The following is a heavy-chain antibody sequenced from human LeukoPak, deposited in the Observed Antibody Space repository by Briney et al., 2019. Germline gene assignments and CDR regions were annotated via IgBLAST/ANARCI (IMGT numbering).Heavy chain of an antibody. CDR2: IIPIFGTA. CDR3: AIGRREYSGYDFGPPTYYYYYYMDV. D-gene: IGHD5-12*01. V-gene: IGHV1-69*13. Sequence: ASVKVSCKASGGTFSSYAISWVRQAPGQGLEWMGGIIPIFGTANYAQKFQGRVTITADESTSTAYMELSSLRSEDTAVYYCAIGRREYSGYDFGPPTYYYYYYMDVWGKGTTVTVSS. CDR1: GGTFSSYA. J-gene: IGHJ6*03.